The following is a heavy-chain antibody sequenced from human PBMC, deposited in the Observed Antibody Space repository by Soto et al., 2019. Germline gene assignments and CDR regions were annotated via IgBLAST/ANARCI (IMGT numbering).Heavy chain of an antibody. Sequence: WRRISQTTGKGLEWIGHIHSSGSTNYNPSLKSRVTMSVDTSKNQFSLRLMSLTAADTAVYYCARAQGVAGAGITWFDPWGQRSSDTVSS. J-gene: IGHJ5*02. V-gene: IGHV4-4*07. CDR2: IHSSGST. D-gene: IGHD6-13*01. CDR3: ARAQGVAGAGITWFDP.